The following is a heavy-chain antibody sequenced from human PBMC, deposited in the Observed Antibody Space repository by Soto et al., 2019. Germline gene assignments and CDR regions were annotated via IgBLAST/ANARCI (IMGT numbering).Heavy chain of an antibody. J-gene: IGHJ6*04. D-gene: IGHD3-16*02. CDR1: GYSFTSYW. CDR3: ARTSDYVWGSYRKTPPTTWGGRDV. V-gene: IGHV5-51*01. CDR2: IYPGDSDT. Sequence: GESLKISCKGSGYSFTSYWIGWVRQMPGKGLEWMGIIYPGDSDTRYSPSFQGQVTISADKSISTAYLQWSSLKASDTAMYYCARTSDYVWGSYRKTPPTTWGGRDVWGKGNTVTVSS.